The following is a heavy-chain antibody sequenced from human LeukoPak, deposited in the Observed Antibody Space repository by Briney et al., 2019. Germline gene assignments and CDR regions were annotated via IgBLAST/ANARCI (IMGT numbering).Heavy chain of an antibody. CDR2: ISSDGSTT. D-gene: IGHD5-12*01. J-gene: IGHJ4*02. CDR3: ARGEGYDYFYY. V-gene: IGHV3-74*01. Sequence: PGGSLRLSCAASGFTFSSYWMHWVRQAPGKGLVWVSRISSDGSTTSYADSVKGRFTISRDNAKNTLYLQMNSLRAEDTAVYYCARGEGYDYFYYWGQGTLVTVSS. CDR1: GFTFSSYW.